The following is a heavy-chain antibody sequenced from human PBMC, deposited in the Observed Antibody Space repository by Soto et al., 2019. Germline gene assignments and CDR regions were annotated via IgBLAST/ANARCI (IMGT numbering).Heavy chain of an antibody. J-gene: IGHJ3*02. D-gene: IGHD2-21*01. CDR2: IIAGSGNT. V-gene: IGHV1-3*01. CDR3: ARLGICAGDSCYPLDI. Sequence: QVQLVQSGAEVKKPGASVKVSCKASEYRFTSHTLHWVRQAPGQRPEWMGWIIAGSGNTKYSQNFQGRLTITRDTSASTVYMDLSSLRSEDTAVYYCARLGICAGDSCYPLDIWVQGTVVIVSS. CDR1: EYRFTSHT.